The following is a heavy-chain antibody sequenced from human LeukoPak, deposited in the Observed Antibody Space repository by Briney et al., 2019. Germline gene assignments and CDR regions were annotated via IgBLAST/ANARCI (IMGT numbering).Heavy chain of an antibody. D-gene: IGHD3-22*01. CDR1: GGSISSSSYY. CDR3: ARVVNYYDSIGDTFDY. CDR2: IYYSGRT. J-gene: IGHJ4*02. V-gene: IGHV4-39*01. Sequence: PSETLSLTCTVSGGSISSSSYYWGWIRQPPGKGLEWIGSIYYSGRTYYNPSLKSRVTISVDTSKNQFSLKLSSVTAADTAVYYCARVVNYYDSIGDTFDYWGQGTLVTVSS.